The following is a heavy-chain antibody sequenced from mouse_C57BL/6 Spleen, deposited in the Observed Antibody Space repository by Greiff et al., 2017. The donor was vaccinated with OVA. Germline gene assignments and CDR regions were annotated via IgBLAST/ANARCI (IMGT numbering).Heavy chain of an antibody. J-gene: IGHJ3*01. CDR2: IYPGSGGT. D-gene: IGHD2-1*01. CDR1: GYAFTNYL. V-gene: IGHV1-54*01. CDR3: ARSIYYGNSAFAY. Sequence: QVQLQQSGAELVRPGTSVKVSCKASGYAFTNYLIEWVKQRPGQGLEWIGVIYPGSGGTNYNEKFKGKATLTADKSSSTAYMQLRSLTSEDSAGYFCARSIYYGNSAFAYWGQGTLVTVSA.